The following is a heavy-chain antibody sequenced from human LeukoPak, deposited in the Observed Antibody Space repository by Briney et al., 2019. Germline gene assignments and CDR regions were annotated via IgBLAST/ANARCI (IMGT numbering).Heavy chain of an antibody. CDR2: INHSGST. Sequence: GSLRLSCAASGFTFSSYEMNWVRQPPGKGLEWIGEINHSGSTNYNPSLKSRVTISVDTSKNQFSLKLSSVTAADTAVYYCASRAVTAIPLNCWGQGTLVTVSS. J-gene: IGHJ4*02. D-gene: IGHD2-21*02. V-gene: IGHV4-34*01. CDR3: ASRAVTAIPLNC. CDR1: GFTFSSYE.